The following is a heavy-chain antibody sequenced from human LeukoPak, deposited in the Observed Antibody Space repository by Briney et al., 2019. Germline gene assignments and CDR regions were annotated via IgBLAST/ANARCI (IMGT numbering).Heavy chain of an antibody. J-gene: IGHJ4*02. CDR1: GGTFSSYA. V-gene: IGHV1-69*04. D-gene: IGHD5-12*01. Sequence: GASVKVSCKASGGTFSSYAISWVRQAPGQGLEWMGRIIPILGIANYAQKFQGRVTITADKSTSTAYMELSSLRSEDTAVYYCAKDKGGYDPRVPFDYWGQGTLVTVSS. CDR2: IIPILGIA. CDR3: AKDKGGYDPRVPFDY.